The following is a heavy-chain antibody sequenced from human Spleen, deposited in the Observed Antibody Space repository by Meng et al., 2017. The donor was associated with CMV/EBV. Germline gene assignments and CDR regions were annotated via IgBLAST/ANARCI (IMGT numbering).Heavy chain of an antibody. J-gene: IGHJ4*02. V-gene: IGHV4-31*02. D-gene: IGHD3-3*01. CDR2: IHHNGST. Sequence: GGSISSVNYYWSWIRPHPGKGLEWIGFIHHNGSTYYKPSLKSRVTISGDTSENQFSLKLTSVTAADTAVYYCARGRDFWGGSVHFDYWGQGTLVTVSS. CDR3: ARGRDFWGGSVHFDY. CDR1: GGSISSVNYY.